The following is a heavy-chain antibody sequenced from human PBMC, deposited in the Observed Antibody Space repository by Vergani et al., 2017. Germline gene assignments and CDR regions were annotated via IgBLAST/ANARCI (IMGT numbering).Heavy chain of an antibody. V-gene: IGHV1-2*02. J-gene: IGHJ5*02. CDR1: GYTFTGYY. CDR3: ARDGLTYYSSSSASTWFDP. Sequence: QVQLVQSGAEVKKPGASVKVSCKASGYTFTGYYMHWVRQAPGQGLEWMGWINPNSGGTNYAQKFQGRVTITADESTSTAYMELSSLRSEDTAVYYCARDGLTYYSSSSASTWFDPWGQGTLVTVSS. D-gene: IGHD6-6*01. CDR2: INPNSGGT.